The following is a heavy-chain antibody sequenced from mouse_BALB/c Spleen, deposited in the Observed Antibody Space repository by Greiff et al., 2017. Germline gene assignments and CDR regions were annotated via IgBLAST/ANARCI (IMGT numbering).Heavy chain of an antibody. D-gene: IGHD2-4*01. CDR1: GYSFTSYW. Sequence: VQLQQSGPQLVRPGASVKISCKASGYSFTSYWMHWVKQRPGQGLEWIGMIDPSDSETRLNQKFKDKATLTVDKSSSTAYMQLSSPTSEDSAVYYCARVGDYDYYYAMDYWGQGTSVTVSS. J-gene: IGHJ4*01. CDR2: IDPSDSET. CDR3: ARVGDYDYYYAMDY. V-gene: IGHV1S126*01.